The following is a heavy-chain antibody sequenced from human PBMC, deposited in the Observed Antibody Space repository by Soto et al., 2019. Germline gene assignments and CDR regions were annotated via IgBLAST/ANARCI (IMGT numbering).Heavy chain of an antibody. CDR3: ASQDYSSSTDASFLVNGYVEV. CDR2: IYHSGST. Sequence: QMQLQESGPGLVKPSGTLSLTCGVSGGSISSSKWWTWVRQPPGKGPEWIGEIYHSGSTNYNPSLTSRGTISLDKSKNQCSLTLTTVTAADTAVYSCASQDYSSSTDASFLVNGYVEVWGRGILVTVSS. J-gene: IGHJ2*01. V-gene: IGHV4-4*02. CDR1: GGSISSSKW. D-gene: IGHD6-6*01.